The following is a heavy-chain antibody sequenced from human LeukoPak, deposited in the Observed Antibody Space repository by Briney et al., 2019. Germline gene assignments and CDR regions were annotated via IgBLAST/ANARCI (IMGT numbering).Heavy chain of an antibody. CDR1: GGSFSGYY. CDR3: ARPYRGSRAPYYYYYYMDV. Sequence: SETLSLTCAVYGGSFSGYYWSWIRQPPGKGLEWIGEINHSGSTNYNPSLKSRVTISVDTSKNQFSLKLSSVTAADTAVYYCARPYRGSRAPYYYYYYMDVWGKGTTVTVSS. CDR2: INHSGST. J-gene: IGHJ6*03. V-gene: IGHV4-34*01. D-gene: IGHD2-15*01.